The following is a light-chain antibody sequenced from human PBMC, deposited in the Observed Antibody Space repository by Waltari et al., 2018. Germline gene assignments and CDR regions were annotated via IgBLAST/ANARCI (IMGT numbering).Light chain of an antibody. J-gene: IGKJ4*01. Sequence: DIQMTQSPSPLSASVGDRVTITCRASQTISSNLNWYQQKPGTAPKLLIYGASKLQSGVPSRFSGSGSGTDFTLTISYLQPEDFATYYCQQSYTTPLTFGGGTKVEIK. V-gene: IGKV1-39*01. CDR3: QQSYTTPLT. CDR1: QTISSN. CDR2: GAS.